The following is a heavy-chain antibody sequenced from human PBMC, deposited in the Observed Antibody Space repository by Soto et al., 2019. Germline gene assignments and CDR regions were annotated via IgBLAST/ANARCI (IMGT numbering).Heavy chain of an antibody. D-gene: IGHD5-12*01. J-gene: IGHJ4*02. Sequence: GASVKVSCKASGYTFTSDGISWVRQAPGQGPEWMGWISAYNGNTNYAQKLQGRVTMTTDTSTSTAYMELRSLRSDDTAVYYCARDRVGYSGYALGYYFDYWGQGTLVTVSS. CDR3: ARDRVGYSGYALGYYFDY. CDR1: GYTFTSDG. CDR2: ISAYNGNT. V-gene: IGHV1-18*01.